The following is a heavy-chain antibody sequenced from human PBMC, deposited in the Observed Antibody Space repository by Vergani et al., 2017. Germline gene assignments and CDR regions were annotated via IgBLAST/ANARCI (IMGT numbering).Heavy chain of an antibody. CDR3: AHSPGIAAAGTHWYFDL. J-gene: IGHJ2*01. CDR2: IYLDDDK. V-gene: IGHV2-5*02. Sequence: SRCSPSTSGVGVGWIRQPPGKALAWLALIYLDDDKRSSPSLTSRLTITKETSKNQVVLTMTNMDPVDTATYYCAHSPGIAAAGTHWYFDLWGRGTLVTVSS. D-gene: IGHD6-13*01. CDR1: RCSPSTSGVG.